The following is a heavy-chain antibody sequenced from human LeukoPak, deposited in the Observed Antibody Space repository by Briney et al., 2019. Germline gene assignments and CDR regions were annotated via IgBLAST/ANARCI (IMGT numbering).Heavy chain of an antibody. D-gene: IGHD4-17*01. CDR3: AKSVTVTTHFDY. CDR2: ISYDGSNK. CDR1: GFTFSSYA. Sequence: GGSLRLSCAASGFTFSSYAMSWVRQAPGKGLEWVAVISYDGSNKYYADSVKGRFTISRDNSKNTLYLQMNSLRAEDTAVYYCAKSVTVTTHFDYWGQGTLVTVSS. V-gene: IGHV3-30*18. J-gene: IGHJ4*02.